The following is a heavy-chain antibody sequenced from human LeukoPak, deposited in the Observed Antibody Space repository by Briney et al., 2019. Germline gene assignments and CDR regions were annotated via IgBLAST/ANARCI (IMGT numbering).Heavy chain of an antibody. V-gene: IGHV3-11*01. D-gene: IGHD6-13*01. J-gene: IGHJ4*02. Sequence: PGGSLRLSCAASGFTFSDYYMSWIRQAPGKGLEWVSYISSSGSTIYYADSVKGRFTISRDSAKNSLYLQMNSLRAEDTAVYYCARDSSSWAHYFDYWGQGTLVTVSS. CDR3: ARDSSSWAHYFDY. CDR1: GFTFSDYY. CDR2: ISSSGSTI.